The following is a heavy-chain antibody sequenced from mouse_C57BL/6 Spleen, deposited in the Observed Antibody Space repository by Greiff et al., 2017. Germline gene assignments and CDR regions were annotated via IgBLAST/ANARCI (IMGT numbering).Heavy chain of an antibody. CDR3: ARGDYGSSYAMDY. CDR2: IDPYDSYT. Sequence: QVQLQQPGAELVMPGASVKLSCKASGYTFTSYWMHWVKQRPGQGLEWIGEIDPYDSYTNYNQKFKGKSTLTVAKSSSTAYMQLSSLTSEDSAVYYCARGDYGSSYAMDYWGQGTSVTVSS. J-gene: IGHJ4*01. D-gene: IGHD1-1*01. CDR1: GYTFTSYW. V-gene: IGHV1-69*01.